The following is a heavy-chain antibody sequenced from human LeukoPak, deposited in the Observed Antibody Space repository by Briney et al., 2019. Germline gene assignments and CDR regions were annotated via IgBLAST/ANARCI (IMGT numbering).Heavy chain of an antibody. CDR2: IYPNTGGT. CDR3: ARGGLGVVDGFDF. V-gene: IGHV1-2*02. Sequence: ASVKVSCKASGYTFTGYYIHWVRQAPGQGLEWMGWIYPNTGGTNYAQKFQDRVTVTRDTSISTAYMELSRLRYDDTAVYYCARGGLGVVDGFDFLGQGTMVTVSS. J-gene: IGHJ3*01. CDR1: GYTFTGYY. D-gene: IGHD3-16*01.